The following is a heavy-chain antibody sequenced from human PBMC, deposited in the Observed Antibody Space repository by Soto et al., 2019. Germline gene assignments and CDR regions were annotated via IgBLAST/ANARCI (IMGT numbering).Heavy chain of an antibody. V-gene: IGHV4-59*08. CDR3: ARRWGGALDY. D-gene: IGHD3-16*01. Sequence: QVQLQESGPGLVKPSETLSLTCTVSGGSMSSYYWSWIRQPPGKGLEWIGYIYYSGSTNYNPSLKRRVTISVDTSKSQLSLKLNSVTAADTAVYYCARRWGGALDYWGQGTLVTVSS. CDR2: IYYSGST. J-gene: IGHJ4*02. CDR1: GGSMSSYY.